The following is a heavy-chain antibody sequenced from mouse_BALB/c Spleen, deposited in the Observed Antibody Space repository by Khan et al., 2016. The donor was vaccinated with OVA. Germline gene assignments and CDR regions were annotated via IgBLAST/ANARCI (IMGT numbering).Heavy chain of an antibody. CDR3: AREWGGWFPY. V-gene: IGHV1-77*01. Sequence: QVRLQQSGAELARPGTSVKLSCKASGYTFTDYNINWVKQRTGQGLEWIGEIYPGSGNTYYSEKFKGKATLTADKSSSTAYMQLSSLTSEDSAVYFCAREWGGWFPYWGQGTLVTVSA. CDR1: GYTFTDYN. CDR2: IYPGSGNT. J-gene: IGHJ3*01.